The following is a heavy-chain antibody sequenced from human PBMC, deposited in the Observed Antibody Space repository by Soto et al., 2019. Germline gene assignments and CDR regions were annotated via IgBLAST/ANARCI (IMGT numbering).Heavy chain of an antibody. Sequence: QVQLVQSGAEVKKPGASVKVSCKASGYTFTSYDISWVRQANGRGLEWMGWMNPNSGNTGFAQKFQGRVTMTRNTPISTAYMELSGRRSEATAVYYCARERAHFGRDVWGQGTKVTVSS. D-gene: IGHD6-25*01. J-gene: IGHJ6*01. CDR2: MNPNSGNT. CDR1: GYTFTSYD. CDR3: ARERAHFGRDV. V-gene: IGHV1-8*01.